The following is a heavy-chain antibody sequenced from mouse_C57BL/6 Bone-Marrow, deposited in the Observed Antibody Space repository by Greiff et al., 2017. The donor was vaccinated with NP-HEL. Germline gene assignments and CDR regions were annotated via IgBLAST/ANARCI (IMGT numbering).Heavy chain of an antibody. Sequence: QVQLKESGAELVKPGASVKISCKASGYAFSSYWMNWVKQRPGKGLEWIGQIYPGDGDTNYNGKFKGKATLTADKSSSTAYMQLSSLTSEDSAVYFCARGGWLLRGWYFDVWGTGTTVTVSS. J-gene: IGHJ1*03. V-gene: IGHV1-80*01. D-gene: IGHD2-3*01. CDR1: GYAFSSYW. CDR2: IYPGDGDT. CDR3: ARGGWLLRGWYFDV.